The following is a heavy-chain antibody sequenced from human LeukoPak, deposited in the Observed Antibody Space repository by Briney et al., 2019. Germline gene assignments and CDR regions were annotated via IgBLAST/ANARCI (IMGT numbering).Heavy chain of an antibody. Sequence: GGSLRLSCAASGFTFSTYGIQWVRQAPGKGLEWVAFIQYDESNKYYADSVRGRFTISRDNSKNTVYLQMNTLRPEDTAVYYCAKVTANPPYYYMDVWGKGTTVTVSS. CDR3: AKVTANPPYYYMDV. CDR2: IQYDESNK. J-gene: IGHJ6*03. V-gene: IGHV3-30*02. D-gene: IGHD5-18*01. CDR1: GFTFSTYG.